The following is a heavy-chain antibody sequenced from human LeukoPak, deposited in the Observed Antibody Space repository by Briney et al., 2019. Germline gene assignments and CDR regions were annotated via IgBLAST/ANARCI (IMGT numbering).Heavy chain of an antibody. CDR1: GYTFTGYY. Sequence: ASVKVSCKASGYTFTGYYMHWVRQAPGQGLEWMGWINPNRGGTNYAQKLQGRVTMTSDTSISTGYMEVNRLRSDDTAVYYCTGDYVWGSYPSTVVMYWFDPWGQGTLVTVSS. CDR2: INPNRGGT. CDR3: TGDYVWGSYPSTVVMYWFDP. V-gene: IGHV1-2*02. D-gene: IGHD3-16*01. J-gene: IGHJ5*02.